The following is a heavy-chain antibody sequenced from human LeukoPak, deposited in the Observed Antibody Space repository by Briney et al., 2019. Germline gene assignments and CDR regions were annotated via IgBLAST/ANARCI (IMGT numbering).Heavy chain of an antibody. V-gene: IGHV3-7*01. D-gene: IGHD4-11*01. Sequence: PGGSLRLSCAASEFSVGSNYMTWVRQAPGKGLEWVANIKQDGSEKHYVDSVKGRFTISRDNAENSLYLQMSSLRAEDTAVYYCTRVEETATTAAIIRKYSYYYYYMDVWGKGNTVTVSS. CDR3: TRVEETATTAAIIRKYSYYYYYMDV. CDR1: EFSVGSNY. CDR2: IKQDGSEK. J-gene: IGHJ6*03.